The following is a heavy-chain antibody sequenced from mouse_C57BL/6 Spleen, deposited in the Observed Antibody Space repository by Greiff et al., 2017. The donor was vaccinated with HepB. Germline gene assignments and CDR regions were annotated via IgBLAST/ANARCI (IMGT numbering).Heavy chain of an antibody. CDR1: GYTFTSYW. CDR3: ARYGGLRNYAMDY. CDR2: IYPGSGST. V-gene: IGHV1-55*01. Sequence: QVHVKQPGAELVKPGASVKMSCKASGYTFTSYWITWVKQRPGQGLEWIGDIYPGSGSTNYNEKFKSKATLTVDTSSSTAYMQLSSLTSEDSAVYYCARYGGLRNYAMDYWGQGTSVTVSS. D-gene: IGHD2-4*01. J-gene: IGHJ4*01.